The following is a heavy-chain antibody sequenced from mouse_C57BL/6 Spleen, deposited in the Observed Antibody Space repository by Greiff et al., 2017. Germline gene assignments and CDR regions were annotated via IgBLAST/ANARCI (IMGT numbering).Heavy chain of an antibody. V-gene: IGHV1-4*01. CDR1: GYTFTSYT. CDR2: INPSSGYT. D-gene: IGHD1-1*01. CDR3: ARDCTTVVAKAY. J-gene: IGHJ3*01. Sequence: QVQLQQSGAELARPGASVKMSCKASGYTFTSYTMHWVKQRPGQGLEWIGYINPSSGYTKYNQKFKDKATLTADKSSSTAYMQLSSLTSEDSAVYYCARDCTTVVAKAYWGQGTLVTVSA.